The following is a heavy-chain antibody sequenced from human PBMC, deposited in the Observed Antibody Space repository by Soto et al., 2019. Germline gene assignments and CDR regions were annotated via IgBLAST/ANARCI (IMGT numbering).Heavy chain of an antibody. CDR2: TYYSGST. D-gene: IGHD2-15*01. CDR3: ASARGARYFDY. V-gene: IGHV4-30-4*01. CDR1: GGSISSGDYY. Sequence: QVQLQESGPGLVKPSQTLSLTCTVSGGSISSGDYYWSWIRQPPGKGLEWIGYTYYSGSTYYNPSLKSRVTISVETSKNQFSLKLSSVTAANTAVYYCASARGARYFDYWGQGTLVTVSS. J-gene: IGHJ4*02.